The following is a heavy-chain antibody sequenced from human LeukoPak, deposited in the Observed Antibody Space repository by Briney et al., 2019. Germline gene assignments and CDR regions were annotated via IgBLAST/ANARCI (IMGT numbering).Heavy chain of an antibody. Sequence: GASVKVSCKASGYTFTSYDINWVRQATGQGLEWMGWMNPNSGNTGYAQKFQGRATMTRNTSISTAYMELSSLRSEDTAVYYCARGLRIAVAGSGTLGYWGQGTLVTVSS. CDR3: ARGLRIAVAGSGTLGY. V-gene: IGHV1-8*01. CDR1: GYTFTSYD. D-gene: IGHD6-19*01. J-gene: IGHJ4*02. CDR2: MNPNSGNT.